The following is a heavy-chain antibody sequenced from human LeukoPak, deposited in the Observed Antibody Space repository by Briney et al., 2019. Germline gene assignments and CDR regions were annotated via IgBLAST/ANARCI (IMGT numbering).Heavy chain of an antibody. Sequence: GASVKVSCKASGYTFTGYYMHWVRQAPGQGLEWMGWINPNSGGTNYAQKLQGRVTMTRDTSISTAYMELSRLRSDDTAVYYCAETIAVAGSYYGVDVWGQGTTVTVSS. J-gene: IGHJ6*02. V-gene: IGHV1-2*02. CDR1: GYTFTGYY. D-gene: IGHD6-19*01. CDR2: INPNSGGT. CDR3: AETIAVAGSYYGVDV.